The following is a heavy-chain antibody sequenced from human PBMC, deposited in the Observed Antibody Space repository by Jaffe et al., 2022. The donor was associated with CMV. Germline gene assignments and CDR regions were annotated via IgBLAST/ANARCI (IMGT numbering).Heavy chain of an antibody. CDR3: ARDAIYSSSSLYYYYYMDV. J-gene: IGHJ6*03. V-gene: IGHV3-21*01. Sequence: EVQLVESGGGLVKPGGSLRLSCAASGFTFSSYSMNWVRQAPGKGLEWVSSISSSSSYIYYADSVKGRFTISRDNAKNSLYLQMNSLRAEDTAVYYCARDAIYSSSSLYYYYYMDVWGKGTTVTVSS. CDR2: ISSSSSYI. D-gene: IGHD6-6*01. CDR1: GFTFSSYS.